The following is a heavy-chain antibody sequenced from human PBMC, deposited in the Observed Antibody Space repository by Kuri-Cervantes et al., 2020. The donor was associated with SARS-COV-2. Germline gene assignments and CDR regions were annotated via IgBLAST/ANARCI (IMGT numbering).Heavy chain of an antibody. CDR3: ARGASYLNY. V-gene: IGHV4-39*07. CDR1: GGSISSSSYY. Sequence: SETLSLTCTVSGGSISSSSYYWGWIRQPPGRGLEWIGSIYYSGSTYYNPSLKSRVTMSVDTSKNQFSLKLSSVTAADTAVYYCARGASYLNYWGQGTLVTVSS. J-gene: IGHJ4*02. CDR2: IYYSGST.